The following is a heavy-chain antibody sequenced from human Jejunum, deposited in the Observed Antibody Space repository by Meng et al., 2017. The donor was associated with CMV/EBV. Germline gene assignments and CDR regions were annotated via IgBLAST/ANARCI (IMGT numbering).Heavy chain of an antibody. CDR3: ARESMVDVSRYYYYVMDV. J-gene: IGHJ6*02. D-gene: IGHD2-15*01. CDR2: ISYNGKT. Sequence: ASYYCSWVRQPPGKGLEWIGYISYNGKTNYNPSLKIRVTITGDTSKNQFSLKLSSVTAADTALYYCARESMVDVSRYYYYVMDVWGQGTTVTVSS. V-gene: IGHV4-61*01. CDR1: ASYY.